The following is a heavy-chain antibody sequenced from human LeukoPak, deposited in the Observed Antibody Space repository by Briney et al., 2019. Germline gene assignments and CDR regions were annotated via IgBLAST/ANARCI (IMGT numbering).Heavy chain of an antibody. CDR2: IIPIFGTA. J-gene: IGHJ4*02. Sequence: SVKVSCKASGGTFSSYAISWVRQAPGQGLEWMGGIIPIFGTANYAQKFQGRVTITADKSTSTAYMELRSLRSDDTAVYYCARVTMIVVGVDYWGQGTLVTVSS. CDR1: GGTFSSYA. V-gene: IGHV1-69*06. D-gene: IGHD3-22*01. CDR3: ARVTMIVVGVDY.